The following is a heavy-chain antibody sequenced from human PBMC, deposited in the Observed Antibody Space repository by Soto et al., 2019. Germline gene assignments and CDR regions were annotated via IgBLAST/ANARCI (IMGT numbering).Heavy chain of an antibody. CDR1: GGSISSYY. V-gene: IGHV4-59*01. CDR3: ARVARSSSSDWFDP. D-gene: IGHD6-6*01. CDR2: IYYSGST. Sequence: TSETLSLTCTVSGGSISSYYWSWIRQPPGKGLEWIGYIYYSGSTNYNPSLKSRVTISVDTSKNQFSLKLSSVTAADTAVYYCARVARSSSSDWFDPWGQGTLVTVSS. J-gene: IGHJ5*02.